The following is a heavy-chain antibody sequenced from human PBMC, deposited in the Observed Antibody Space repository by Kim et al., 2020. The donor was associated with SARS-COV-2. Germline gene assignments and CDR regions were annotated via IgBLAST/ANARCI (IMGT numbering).Heavy chain of an antibody. J-gene: IGHJ6*02. D-gene: IGHD3-3*01. Sequence: GGSLRLSCAASGFTFSSYGMHWVRQAPCKGLEWVAVISYDGSNKYYADSVKGRFTISRDNSKNTLYLQMNSLRAEDTAVYYCAKVWRITIFGVVISDYGMDVWGQGTTVTVSS. CDR2: ISYDGSNK. V-gene: IGHV3-30*18. CDR1: GFTFSSYG. CDR3: AKVWRITIFGVVISDYGMDV.